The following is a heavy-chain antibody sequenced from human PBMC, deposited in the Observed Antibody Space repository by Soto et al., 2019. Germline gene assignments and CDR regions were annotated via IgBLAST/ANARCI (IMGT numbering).Heavy chain of an antibody. V-gene: IGHV3-48*02. Sequence: EVQLVESGGGLIQPGGSQRLSCAASGFTFSSYSMNWVRQAPGKGLEWVSYIRMSGDTVDYADSVRGRFTISRDNAKSSQYLQISSMRDEDTAVYYFTKGTNYYDSGMVSPSKFDHWGQGTLVTVTS. CDR3: TKGTNYYDSGMVSPSKFDH. CDR2: IRMSGDTV. CDR1: GFTFSSYS. J-gene: IGHJ5*02. D-gene: IGHD3-10*01.